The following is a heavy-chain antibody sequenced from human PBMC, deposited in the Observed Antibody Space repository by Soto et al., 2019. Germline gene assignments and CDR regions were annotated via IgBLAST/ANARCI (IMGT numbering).Heavy chain of an antibody. J-gene: IGHJ4*02. CDR3: ARDPYDSSGPQADY. CDR1: GFTVSSNY. V-gene: IGHV3-53*01. CDR2: IYSGGST. Sequence: GGSLRLSCAASGFTVSSNYMSWVRQAPGKGLEWVSVIYSGGSTYYADSVKGRFTISRDNSKNTLYLQMNSLRAEDTAVYYCARDPYDSSGPQADYWSQGTLVTVSS. D-gene: IGHD3-22*01.